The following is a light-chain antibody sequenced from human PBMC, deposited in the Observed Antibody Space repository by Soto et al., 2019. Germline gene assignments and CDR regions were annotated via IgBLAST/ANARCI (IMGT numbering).Light chain of an antibody. CDR3: QQYITYST. V-gene: IGKV1-8*01. CDR2: KAS. J-gene: IGKJ1*01. Sequence: AIRMTQSPSSFSASTGDRVTITCRASQGISSYLAWYQQKPGKAPKLLIYKASSLESGVPSRFRGSGSGTEFTLTITSLQTDDFATYYCQQYITYSTFGQGTKVDIK. CDR1: QGISSY.